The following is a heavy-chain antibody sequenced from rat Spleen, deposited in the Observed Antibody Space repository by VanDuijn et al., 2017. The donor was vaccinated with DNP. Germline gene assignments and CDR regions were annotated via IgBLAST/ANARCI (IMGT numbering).Heavy chain of an antibody. J-gene: IGHJ1*01. CDR2: ISYSGRT. CDR3: ARHGRVTTVATYWYFDF. CDR1: GYSITNNY. V-gene: IGHV3-1*01. D-gene: IGHD1-3*01. Sequence: EVQLQESGPGLVKPSQSLSLTCSVTGYSITNNYWGWIRKFPGNKMEYIGHISYSGRTHYNSSLKSRISITRDTSKNQFFLHLTSVTTEDTATYYCARHGRVTTVATYWYFDFWGPGTMVTVSS.